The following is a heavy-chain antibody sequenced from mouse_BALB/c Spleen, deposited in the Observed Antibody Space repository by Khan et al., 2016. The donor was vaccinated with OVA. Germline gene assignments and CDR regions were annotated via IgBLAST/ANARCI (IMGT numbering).Heavy chain of an antibody. V-gene: IGHV3-8*02. Sequence: EVQLQESGPSLVKPSQTLSLTCSVTGDSITNGYSNWIRKFPGNELEYMGYISYSGSTYYNQSLKSRISITRDTYKNQYHLQLNSVTTEDTATYYCARGNCPFTYWGQGTLVTVSA. CDR3: ARGNCPFTY. D-gene: IGHD4-1*01. CDR2: ISYSGST. J-gene: IGHJ3*01. CDR1: GDSITNGY.